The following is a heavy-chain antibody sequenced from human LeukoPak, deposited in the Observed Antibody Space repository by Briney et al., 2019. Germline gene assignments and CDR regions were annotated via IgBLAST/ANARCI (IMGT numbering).Heavy chain of an antibody. CDR3: ARGGRVLWFGELFTPQHTPSDY. CDR2: MNPNSGNT. CDR1: GYTFTSYD. V-gene: IGHV1-8*03. J-gene: IGHJ4*02. D-gene: IGHD3-10*01. Sequence: ASVKVSCTASGYTFTSYDINWVRQATGQGLEWMGWMNPNSGNTGYAQKFQGRVTITRNTSISTAYMELSSLRSEDTAVYYCARGGRVLWFGELFTPQHTPSDYWGQGTLVTVSS.